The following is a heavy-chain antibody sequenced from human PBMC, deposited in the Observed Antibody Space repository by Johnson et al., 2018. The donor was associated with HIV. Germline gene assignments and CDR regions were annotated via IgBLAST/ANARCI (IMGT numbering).Heavy chain of an antibody. CDR3: AREEGTDILTRGDAFDI. D-gene: IGHD3-9*01. V-gene: IGHV3-11*04. CDR2: ISSSGSTI. CDR1: GFSFSDYY. J-gene: IGHJ3*02. Sequence: VQLVESGGGFVEPGGSLRLSCAASGFSFSDYYMTWIRQAPGKGLEFVSYISSSGSTIYYADSVKGRFTISRDNAKNTLYLQMNSLRAEDTAVYYCAREEGTDILTRGDAFDIWGQGTMVTVSS.